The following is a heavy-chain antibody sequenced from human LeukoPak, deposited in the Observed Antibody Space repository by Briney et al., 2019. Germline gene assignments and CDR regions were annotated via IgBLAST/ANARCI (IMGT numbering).Heavy chain of an antibody. CDR3: AKDLEMATTDHDAFDI. Sequence: GGSLRLSCVASEFTFSSHAMNWVRRAPGKGLEWVSSISGGGGSTYYADSVKGRFTVSRDNSKNTLYLQMNSLRAEDTAVYYCAKDLEMATTDHDAFDIWGQGTMVTVSS. CDR2: ISGGGGST. J-gene: IGHJ3*02. V-gene: IGHV3-23*01. D-gene: IGHD5-24*01. CDR1: EFTFSSHA.